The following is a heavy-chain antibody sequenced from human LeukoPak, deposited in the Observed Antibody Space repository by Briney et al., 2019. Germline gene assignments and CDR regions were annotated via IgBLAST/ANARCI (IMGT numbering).Heavy chain of an antibody. J-gene: IGHJ4*02. V-gene: IGHV3-15*01. CDR2: IKSKTDGGTT. CDR1: GFTFSNAW. Sequence: GGSLRLSCAASGFTFSNAWMSWVRQAPGKGLEWVGRIKSKTDGGTTDYAAPVKGRFTISRDDSKNTLYLQMNSLKTEDTAVYYCTRGAYCGGDCYSDYWGQGTLVTVSS. D-gene: IGHD2-21*02. CDR3: TRGAYCGGDCYSDY.